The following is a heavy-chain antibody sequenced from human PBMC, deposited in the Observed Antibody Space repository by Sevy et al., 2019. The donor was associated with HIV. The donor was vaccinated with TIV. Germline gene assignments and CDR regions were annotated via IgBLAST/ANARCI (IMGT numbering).Heavy chain of an antibody. J-gene: IGHJ6*02. CDR1: GYTFTTYD. Sequence: ASVKVSCKTSGYTFTTYDINWVRQATGQGLEWMGWMNPNSGNTGYAQKFQGRVTMTRNTSIETAYMELSSLRSEDTAVYYCARFLSTSYYYYHAMDVWGQGTTVTVSS. V-gene: IGHV1-8*01. CDR3: ARFLSTSYYYYHAMDV. CDR2: MNPNSGNT. D-gene: IGHD2-2*01.